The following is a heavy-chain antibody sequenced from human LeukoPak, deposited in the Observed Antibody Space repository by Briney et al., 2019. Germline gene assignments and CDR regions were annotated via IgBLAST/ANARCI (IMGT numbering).Heavy chain of an antibody. D-gene: IGHD4/OR15-4a*01. CDR1: GFTFSGYC. CDR2: SNSNRGGT. CDR3: ARDDDGATPSVNY. V-gene: IGHV3-74*01. J-gene: IGHJ4*02. Sequence: PVGSVRLSCAASGFTFSGYCMHWVRQAPGKGLVWMGRSNSNRGGTGYAQSVKGRVTMPRETAKSTLYMQMSSLRAEDTAVYYCARDDDGATPSVNYWGQGTLVTVSS.